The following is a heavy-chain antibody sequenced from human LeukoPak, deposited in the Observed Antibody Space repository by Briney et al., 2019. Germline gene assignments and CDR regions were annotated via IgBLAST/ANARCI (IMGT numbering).Heavy chain of an antibody. J-gene: IGHJ3*02. CDR1: GFTFSSYA. Sequence: GGSLRLSCAASGFTFSSYAMGWLRQAPGKGLEWVSAISGSGASTYYADSVKGRFTISRDNSKNTLYVQMNSLRAEDTAVYYCAKSQFGGVFDGFDIWGQGTMVTVSS. V-gene: IGHV3-23*01. D-gene: IGHD3-16*01. CDR3: AKSQFGGVFDGFDI. CDR2: ISGSGAST.